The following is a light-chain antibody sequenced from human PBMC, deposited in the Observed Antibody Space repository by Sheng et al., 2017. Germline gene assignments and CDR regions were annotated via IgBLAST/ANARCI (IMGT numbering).Light chain of an antibody. J-gene: IGKJ2*01. V-gene: IGKV1-12*01. CDR2: AAS. CDR1: QGISSY. CDR3: QQLYRYPYT. Sequence: DIQMTQSPSSVSASVGDRVTITCRASQGISSYLAWYQQKPGKAPKILISAASSLQSGVPSRFSGSGSGTDFTLTISSLQPEDFATYYCQQLYRYPYTFGQGTKLDI.